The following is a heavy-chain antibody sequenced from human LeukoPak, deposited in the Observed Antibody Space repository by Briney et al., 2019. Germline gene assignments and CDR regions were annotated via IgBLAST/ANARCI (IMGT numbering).Heavy chain of an antibody. J-gene: IGHJ4*02. CDR3: ASKLMVNLDY. Sequence: GGSLRLSCAASGFTFSSYSMKWVRQAPGKGLEWVSYISSSSSTIYYADSVKCRFTISRDNAKNSLYLQMNSLRAEDTAVYYCASKLMVNLDYWGQGTLVTVST. D-gene: IGHD5-18*01. CDR2: ISSSSSTI. CDR1: GFTFSSYS. V-gene: IGHV3-48*01.